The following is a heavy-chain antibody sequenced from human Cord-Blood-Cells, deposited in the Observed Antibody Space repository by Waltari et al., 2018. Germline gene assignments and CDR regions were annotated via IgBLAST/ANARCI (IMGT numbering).Heavy chain of an antibody. V-gene: IGHV4-34*01. CDR3: ARGLPDDYGDPDAFDI. CDR2: TNHSGST. D-gene: IGHD4-17*01. Sequence: QVQLQQWGAGLLKPSETLSLTCAVYGGSFSGYYWSWLRQPPGKGLEWIGETNHSGSTNYNPSLKSRVTISVDTSKNQFSLKLSSVTAADTAVYYCARGLPDDYGDPDAFDIWGQGTMVTVSS. J-gene: IGHJ3*02. CDR1: GGSFSGYY.